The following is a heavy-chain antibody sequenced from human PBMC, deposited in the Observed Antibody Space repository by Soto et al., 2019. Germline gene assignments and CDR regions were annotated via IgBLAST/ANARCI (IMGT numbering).Heavy chain of an antibody. J-gene: IGHJ2*01. CDR3: ARVHGDYGTRDWYFDL. Sequence: VGSRILSCTASGFTFSSYTMNWVRQPPGQGLEWVSCIRSSSSYIYYADSVKGRFTISRDNAKNSLYLQMNSLRAEDTAVYYCARVHGDYGTRDWYFDLWGRGTLVTVSS. CDR1: GFTFSSYT. D-gene: IGHD4-17*01. CDR2: IRSSSSYI. V-gene: IGHV3-21*01.